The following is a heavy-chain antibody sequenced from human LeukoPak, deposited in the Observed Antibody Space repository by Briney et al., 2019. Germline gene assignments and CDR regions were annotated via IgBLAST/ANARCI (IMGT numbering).Heavy chain of an antibody. CDR3: ASGDIVVVPAAMNYYYGMDV. V-gene: IGHV1-18*03. D-gene: IGHD2-2*01. J-gene: IGHJ6*02. CDR1: GYTFTSYG. CDR2: ISAYNGNT. Sequence: GASVKVSCKASGYTFTSYGISWVRQAPGQGLAWMGWISAYNGNTNYAQKLQGRVTMTTDTSTSTAYMELRSLRSDDMAVYYCASGDIVVVPAAMNYYYGMDVWGQGTTVTVSS.